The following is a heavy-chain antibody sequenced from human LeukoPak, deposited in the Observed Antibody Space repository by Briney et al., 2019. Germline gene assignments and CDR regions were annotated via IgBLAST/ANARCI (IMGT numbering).Heavy chain of an antibody. CDR2: INPNSGDT. V-gene: IGHV1-2*02. CDR3: AREESQWLPTKDAFDI. Sequence: ASVKVSCKASGYTFTDYYMHWVRQAPGQGLEWMGWINPNSGDTNSAQKFQGRVTMTRDTSISTAYMELSSLISDDTAMYFCAREESQWLPTKDAFDIWGQGTMVTVPS. J-gene: IGHJ3*02. CDR1: GYTFTDYY. D-gene: IGHD6-19*01.